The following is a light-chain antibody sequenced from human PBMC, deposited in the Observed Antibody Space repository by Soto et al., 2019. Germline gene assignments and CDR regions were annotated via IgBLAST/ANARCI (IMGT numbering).Light chain of an antibody. J-gene: IGLJ2*01. CDR3: SAYTGSSTAVV. V-gene: IGLV2-14*01. CDR1: SSDVGSYNY. CDR2: QVS. Sequence: QSVLTQPASVSGSPEQSITISCAGTSSDVGSYNYVSWYQQHPGKAPKLIIYQVSDRPSGVSNRFSGSKSGNTASLTISGLQAEDEAYYYCSAYTGSSTAVVFGGGTKVTVL.